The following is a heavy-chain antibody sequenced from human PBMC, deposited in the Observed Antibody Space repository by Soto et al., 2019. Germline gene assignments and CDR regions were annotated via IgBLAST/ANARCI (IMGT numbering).Heavy chain of an antibody. CDR2: ISHSGST. CDR3: ARGGKHLAPPGY. J-gene: IGHJ4*02. V-gene: IGHV4-34*01. Sequence: QVQLQQWGAGLLKPSETLSLTCAVYGGSFSGYYWNWIRQPPGKGLEWIGEISHSGSTNYNPSLKSRVTISVDTSKNQFSLKLSSVTAADTAVYYCARGGKHLAPPGYWGQGTLVTASS. CDR1: GGSFSGYY.